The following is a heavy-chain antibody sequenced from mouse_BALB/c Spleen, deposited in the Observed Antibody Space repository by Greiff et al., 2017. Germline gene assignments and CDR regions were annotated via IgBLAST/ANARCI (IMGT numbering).Heavy chain of an antibody. V-gene: IGHV1-26*01. D-gene: IGHD2-4*01. CDR2: INPNNGDT. Sequence: EVQLQQSGPELVKPGASVKMSCKASGYTFTDYYMMWVKQSHGKSLEWIGDINPNNGDTFYNQKFKGKATLTVDKSSSTAYMQLNSLTSEDSAVYYCARETYDYYYAMDYWGQGTSVTVSS. J-gene: IGHJ4*01. CDR3: ARETYDYYYAMDY. CDR1: GYTFTDYY.